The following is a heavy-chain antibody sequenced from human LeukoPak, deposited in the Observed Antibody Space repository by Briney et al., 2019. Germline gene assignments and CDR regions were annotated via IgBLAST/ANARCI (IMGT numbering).Heavy chain of an antibody. CDR3: TTEKPPYSSSWQYYFDY. V-gene: IGHV3-15*01. CDR1: GFTFSNAW. Sequence: GGSLRLSCAASGFTFSNAWMSWVRQAPGKGLEWVGRIKSKTDGGTTDYAAPVKGRFTISRDDSKNTLYLQMNSLKTEDTAVYYCTTEKPPYSSSWQYYFDYWGQGTLVTVSS. J-gene: IGHJ4*02. D-gene: IGHD6-13*01. CDR2: IKSKTDGGTT.